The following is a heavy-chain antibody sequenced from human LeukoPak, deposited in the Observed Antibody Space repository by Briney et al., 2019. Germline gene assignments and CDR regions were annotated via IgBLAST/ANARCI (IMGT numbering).Heavy chain of an antibody. CDR2: INHSGST. J-gene: IGHJ4*02. D-gene: IGHD3-10*01. V-gene: IGHV4-34*01. CDR3: ARFTRNQGYYYGSGSYYSDKGIDY. Sequence: SETLPLTCAVYGGSFSGYYWSWIRQPPGKGLEWIGEINHSGSTNYNPSLKSRVTISVDTSKNQFSLKLSSVTAADTAVYYCARFTRNQGYYYGSGSYYSDKGIDYWGQGTLVTVSS. CDR1: GGSFSGYY.